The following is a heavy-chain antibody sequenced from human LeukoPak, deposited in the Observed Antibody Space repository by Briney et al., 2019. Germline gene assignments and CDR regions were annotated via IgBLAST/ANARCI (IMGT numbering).Heavy chain of an antibody. Sequence: PSETLSLTCTVSGGSISSSSYYWGWIGQPPGRGLECIGGIYYSGSTYNNPSLKSRVTISVDTSTNQFSLKLSSVPAADTAVYYCERVTGPNWFDPWGQGTLVTVSS. CDR3: ERVTGPNWFDP. D-gene: IGHD3-16*01. J-gene: IGHJ5*02. CDR1: GGSISSSSYY. CDR2: IYYSGST. V-gene: IGHV4-39*01.